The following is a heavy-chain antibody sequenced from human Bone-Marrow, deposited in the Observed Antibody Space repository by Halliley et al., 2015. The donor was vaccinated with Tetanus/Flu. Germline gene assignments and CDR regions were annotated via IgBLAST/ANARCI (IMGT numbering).Heavy chain of an antibody. CDR2: LYSGGTT. CDR3: AREDGQAVTPRWFDP. J-gene: IGHJ5*02. D-gene: IGHD4-4*01. V-gene: IGHV3-66*01. Sequence: VSVLYSGGTTYYTDSVKGRFTISRDNSKNTLYLQMNSLRAEDTAVYYCAREDGQAVTPRWFDPRGQGTLVTVSS.